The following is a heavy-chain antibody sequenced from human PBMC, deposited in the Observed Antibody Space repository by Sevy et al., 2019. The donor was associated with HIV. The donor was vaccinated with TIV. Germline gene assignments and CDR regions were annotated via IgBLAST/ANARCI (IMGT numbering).Heavy chain of an antibody. J-gene: IGHJ6*02. CDR2: IKQDGSEK. D-gene: IGHD2-2*01. CDR3: ARVYSYCSSTSCYVSYGMDV. V-gene: IGHV3-7*03. CDR1: GFTFSSYW. Sequence: GGSLRLSCAASGFTFSSYWMSWVRQAPGKGLEWVANIKQDGSEKYYVDSVKGRFTISRDNAKNSLYLKMNSLRAEDTAVYYCARVYSYCSSTSCYVSYGMDVWGQGTTVTVSS.